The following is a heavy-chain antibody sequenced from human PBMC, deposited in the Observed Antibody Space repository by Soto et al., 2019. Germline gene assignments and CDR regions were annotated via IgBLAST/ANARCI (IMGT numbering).Heavy chain of an antibody. CDR3: ARGYDYDSGGYLFDY. CDR1: GGSVISNIYY. Sequence: LSLTCSVSGGSVISNIYYWTWIRQHPGKGPEWIGHIYYSGSTYYNPSLKSRVTISLDMSKNQFSLKLTSVSAADTAVYYCARGYDYDSGGYLFDYWGQGTLVTVSS. V-gene: IGHV4-31*03. CDR2: IYYSGST. J-gene: IGHJ4*02. D-gene: IGHD3-22*01.